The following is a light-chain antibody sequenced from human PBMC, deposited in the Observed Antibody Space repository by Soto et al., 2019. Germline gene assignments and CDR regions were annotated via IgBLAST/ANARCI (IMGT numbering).Light chain of an antibody. CDR1: SSDVGLSNS. Sequence: QSALTQPASVSGSPGQSITISCTGTSSDVGLSNSVSWYQQHTGKAPKLMIFEVSNRTSGVSNRFSGSKSGTTASLTISGLQAEDEADYYCISFTTDSSSYVFGTGTKLTVL. CDR3: ISFTTDSSSYV. V-gene: IGLV2-14*01. J-gene: IGLJ1*01. CDR2: EVS.